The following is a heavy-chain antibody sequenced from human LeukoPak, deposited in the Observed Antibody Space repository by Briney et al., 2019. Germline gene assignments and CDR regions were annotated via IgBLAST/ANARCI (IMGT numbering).Heavy chain of an antibody. CDR1: GFTFSSYE. Sequence: HPGGSLRLSCAASGFTFSSYEMNWVRQAPGKGLEWVSYISSSGSTIYYADSVKGRFTISRDNAKNSLYLQVNSLRAEDTAVYYCAGGRYFDWLYAFDIWGQGTMVTVSS. D-gene: IGHD3-9*01. CDR2: ISSSGSTI. J-gene: IGHJ3*02. CDR3: AGGRYFDWLYAFDI. V-gene: IGHV3-48*03.